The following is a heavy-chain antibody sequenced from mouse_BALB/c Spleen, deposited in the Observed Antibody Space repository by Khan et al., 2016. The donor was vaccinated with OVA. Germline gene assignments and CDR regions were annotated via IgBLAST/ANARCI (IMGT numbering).Heavy chain of an antibody. CDR2: ISSGSSTI. CDR3: ARSGGNFHWYFDV. J-gene: IGHJ1*01. D-gene: IGHD2-1*01. CDR1: GFTFSSFG. Sequence: EVKLVESGGGLVQPGGSRKLSCAASGFTFSSFGMHWVRQAPKKGLEWVEYISSGSSTIYYVDTVKGRFTISRDNPKNTLFLQMTSLRSEDTAMYYCARSGGNFHWYFDVWGAGTSVTVSS. V-gene: IGHV5-17*02.